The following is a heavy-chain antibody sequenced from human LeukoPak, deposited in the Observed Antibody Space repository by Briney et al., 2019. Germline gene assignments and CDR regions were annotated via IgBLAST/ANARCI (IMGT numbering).Heavy chain of an antibody. D-gene: IGHD3-22*01. CDR3: TTDDYYDSSGYYSDY. J-gene: IGHJ4*02. Sequence: GGSLRLSCAASGFTFSNAWMSWVRQAPEKGLEWVGRIKSKTDGGTTDYAAPVKGRFTISRDDSKNTLYLQMNSLKTEDTAVYYCTTDDYYDSSGYYSDYWGQGTLVTVSS. CDR2: IKSKTDGGTT. CDR1: GFTFSNAW. V-gene: IGHV3-15*01.